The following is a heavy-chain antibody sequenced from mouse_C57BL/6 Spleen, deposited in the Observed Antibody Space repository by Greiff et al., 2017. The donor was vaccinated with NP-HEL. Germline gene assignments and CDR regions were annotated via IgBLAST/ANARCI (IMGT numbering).Heavy chain of an antibody. Sequence: VQLQQSGPELVKPGASVKISCKASGYTFTDYYMNWVKQSHGKSLEWIGDINPNNGGTSYNQKFKGKATLTVDKSSSTAYMELRSLTSEDSAVYYCARNYYGSRASFAYWGQGTLVTVSA. CDR1: GYTFTDYY. V-gene: IGHV1-26*01. D-gene: IGHD1-1*01. CDR3: ARNYYGSRASFAY. CDR2: INPNNGGT. J-gene: IGHJ3*01.